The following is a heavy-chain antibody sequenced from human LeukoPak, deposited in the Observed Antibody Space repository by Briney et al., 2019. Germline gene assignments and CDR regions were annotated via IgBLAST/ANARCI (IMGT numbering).Heavy chain of an antibody. CDR1: GGSISSYY. V-gene: IGHV4-59*13. Sequence: SETLSLTCTVSGGSISSYYWTRIRQPPGKGLEWIGYIYYSGSTNYNPSLKSRVTISVDTSKNQFSLKLNSVTAADTAVYYCAREGSGWDPFDYWGQGTLVTVSS. D-gene: IGHD6-19*01. J-gene: IGHJ4*02. CDR3: AREGSGWDPFDY. CDR2: IYYSGST.